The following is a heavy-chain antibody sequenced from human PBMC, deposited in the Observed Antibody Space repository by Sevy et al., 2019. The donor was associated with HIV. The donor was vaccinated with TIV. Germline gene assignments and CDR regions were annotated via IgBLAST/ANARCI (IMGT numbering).Heavy chain of an antibody. CDR2: ISSSGGTI. V-gene: IGHV3-11*01. CDR3: ARERVEQWLGWDFDY. J-gene: IGHJ4*02. CDR1: GFTFSDYY. D-gene: IGHD6-19*01. Sequence: GGSLRLSCAASGFTFSDYYMSWIRQAPGKGLEWVSYISSSGGTIYYADSVKGRFTISRDNAKNSLYLQMNSLGAEDTAVYYCARERVEQWLGWDFDYWGQGTLVTVSS.